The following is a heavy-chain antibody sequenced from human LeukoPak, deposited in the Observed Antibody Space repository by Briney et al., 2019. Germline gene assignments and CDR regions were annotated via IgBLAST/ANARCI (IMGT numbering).Heavy chain of an antibody. CDR1: GFIFSDFS. CDR3: ARRSGIAVAGAFDY. CDR2: MSEDGNEI. V-gene: IGHV3-7*03. J-gene: IGHJ4*02. Sequence: GGSLRLSCTVSGFIFSDFSMSWVRQAPGKGLEWVAKMSEDGNEIFYVDSVKGRFTISRDNSKNTLYLQMNSLRAEDTAVYYCARRSGIAVAGAFDYWGQGTLVTVSS. D-gene: IGHD6-19*01.